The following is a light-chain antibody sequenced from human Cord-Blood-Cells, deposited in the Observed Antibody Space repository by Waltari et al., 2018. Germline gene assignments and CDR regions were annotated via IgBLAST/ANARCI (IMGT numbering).Light chain of an antibody. V-gene: IGLV3-16*01. CDR3: LSADSRV. CDR2: KDS. J-gene: IGLJ3*02. CDR1: ALPKKY. Sequence: SYELPQPPSVSVSLGQMARITCSGEALPKKYAYRYQQKPGQFPVLVINKDSARPSGIPERFTGSSSGTIVTLTISGVQAEDEADYYCLSADSRVFGGGTKLTVL.